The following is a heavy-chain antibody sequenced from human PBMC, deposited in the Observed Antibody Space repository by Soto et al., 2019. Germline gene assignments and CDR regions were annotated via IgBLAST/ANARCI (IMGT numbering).Heavy chain of an antibody. Sequence: SETLSLTCTVSGGSISSYYWSWIRQPPGKGLEWIGYIYYSGSTNYNPSLKSRVTISVDTSKNQFSLKLSSVTAADTAVYYCAREFLTPYYYYGMDVWGQGTTVTVSS. D-gene: IGHD3-9*01. V-gene: IGHV4-59*01. J-gene: IGHJ6*02. CDR2: IYYSGST. CDR1: GGSISSYY. CDR3: AREFLTPYYYYGMDV.